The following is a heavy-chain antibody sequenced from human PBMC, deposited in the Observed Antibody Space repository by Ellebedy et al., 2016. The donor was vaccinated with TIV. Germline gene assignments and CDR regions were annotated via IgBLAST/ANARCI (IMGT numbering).Heavy chain of an antibody. D-gene: IGHD6-13*01. V-gene: IGHV4-34*01. CDR2: INHSVGT. Sequence: MPSETLSLTCAVYGVSFSGSYWSWIRRPPGKGLEWIGEINHSVGTNSNPSLKTRGTISVDTSKNQFSLKLTSVTAADTAVYYCAVPASAGLTLVDYWGQGILVTVSS. CDR3: AVPASAGLTLVDY. CDR1: GVSFSGSY. J-gene: IGHJ4*02.